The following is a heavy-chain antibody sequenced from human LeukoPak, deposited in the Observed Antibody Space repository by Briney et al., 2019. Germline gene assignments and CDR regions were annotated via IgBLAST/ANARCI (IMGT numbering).Heavy chain of an antibody. CDR2: INHSGST. J-gene: IGHJ5*02. CDR1: GGSFSGYY. V-gene: IGHV4-34*01. Sequence: KPSETLSLTCAVYGGSFSGYYWSWIRQPPGKGLEWIGEINHSGSTNYNPSLKSRVTISVDTSKNQFSLKLSSVTAADTAVYYCEREKRITMVRGVINWFDPWGQGTLVTVSS. D-gene: IGHD3-10*01. CDR3: EREKRITMVRGVINWFDP.